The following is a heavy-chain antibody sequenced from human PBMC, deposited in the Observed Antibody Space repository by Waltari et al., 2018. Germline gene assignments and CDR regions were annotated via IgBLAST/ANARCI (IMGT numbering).Heavy chain of an antibody. J-gene: IGHJ3*01. CDR3: ARDPGFSEFDL. CDR1: GFTFHIYW. CDR2: TNQDGSEK. Sequence: EVQLVESGGGLVQPGGSLRLSCAASGFTFHIYWMSWVRQAPGKGLEFVANTNQDGSEKSYVDAVKGRFTSSRDNAKNSMSLQMSSLRAEDAAVYYCARDPGFSEFDLWGQGTLVSIST. V-gene: IGHV3-7*01.